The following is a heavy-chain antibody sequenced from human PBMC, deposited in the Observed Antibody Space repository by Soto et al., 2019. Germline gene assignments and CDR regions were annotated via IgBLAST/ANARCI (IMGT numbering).Heavy chain of an antibody. J-gene: IGHJ6*02. CDR3: ARAAPGMDV. CDR1: GFTLSDFA. Sequence: VQLVESGGGVVQPGRSLRLSCAAAGFTLSDFAMHWVRQAPGKGLEWVALISNDGGNEHYGDSVKGRFTISRDNSKHMLYLQVTSLRVEDTAVYYCARAAPGMDVWGQGTTVTVSS. V-gene: IGHV3-30-3*01. CDR2: ISNDGGNE.